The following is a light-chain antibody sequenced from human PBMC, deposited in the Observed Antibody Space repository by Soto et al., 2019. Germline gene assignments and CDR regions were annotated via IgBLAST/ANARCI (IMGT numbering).Light chain of an antibody. CDR1: QSVSSN. V-gene: IGKV3-15*01. J-gene: IGKJ2*01. CDR2: GAS. CDR3: QQYNNWPYT. Sequence: EIMMTQSPVTLSVSPGERATLSCTASQSVSSNLAWYQQKPGQAPRLLIYGASTRATGIPARFSGSGSGTEFTLNISSLQSEDFAVYYCQQYNNWPYTFGQGTKLEIK.